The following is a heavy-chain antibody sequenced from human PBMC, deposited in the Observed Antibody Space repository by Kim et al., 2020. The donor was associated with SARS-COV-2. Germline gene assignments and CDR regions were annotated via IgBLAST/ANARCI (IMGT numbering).Heavy chain of an antibody. D-gene: IGHD6-19*01. CDR2: K. Sequence: KYYADSVNGRFTISRDNSKNTLYLQMNSLRAGDTAVYYCARDRIAVAVFDYWGQGTLVTVSS. CDR3: ARDRIAVAVFDY. J-gene: IGHJ4*02. V-gene: IGHV3-30*01.